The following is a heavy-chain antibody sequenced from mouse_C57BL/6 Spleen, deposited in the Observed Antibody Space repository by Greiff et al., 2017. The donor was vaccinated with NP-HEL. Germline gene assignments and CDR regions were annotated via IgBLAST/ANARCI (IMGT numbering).Heavy chain of an antibody. Sequence: EVKLQESGPGLVKPSQSLSLTCSVTGYSITSGYYWNWIRQFPGNKLEWMGYISYDGSNNYNPSLKNRISITRDTSKNQFFLKLNSVTTEDTATYYCARGDYYGSSYDWDYWGQGTTLTVSS. D-gene: IGHD1-1*01. CDR2: ISYDGSN. V-gene: IGHV3-6*01. J-gene: IGHJ2*01. CDR1: GYSITSGYY. CDR3: ARGDYYGSSYDWDY.